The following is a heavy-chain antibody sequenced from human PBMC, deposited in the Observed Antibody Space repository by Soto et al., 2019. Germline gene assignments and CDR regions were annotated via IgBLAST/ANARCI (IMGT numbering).Heavy chain of an antibody. J-gene: IGHJ6*02. D-gene: IGHD2-2*01. CDR2: ISSSSGII. V-gene: IGHV3-48*02. Sequence: GGSLRLSCAASGFTFSTYSMNWVRQAPGKGLEWISYISSSSGIIYYADSVKGRFTISRDNAQNSLFLQMSSLRDEDTAVCYCARDPQGYCSSSSCYRHYYHGMDVWGQGTTVTVSS. CDR3: ARDPQGYCSSSSCYRHYYHGMDV. CDR1: GFTFSTYS.